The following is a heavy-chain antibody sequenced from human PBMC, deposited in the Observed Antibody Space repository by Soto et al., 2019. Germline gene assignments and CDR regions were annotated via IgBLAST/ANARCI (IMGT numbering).Heavy chain of an antibody. Sequence: QVQLVESGGGVVQPGRSLRLSCAASGFTFSSYAMHWVRQAPGKGLEWVAVISYDGSNKYYADSVKGRFTISRDNSKNTLYLQMNSLRAEDTAVYYCARGYDYVWGTPRFDPWGQGTLVTVSS. V-gene: IGHV3-30-3*01. J-gene: IGHJ5*02. D-gene: IGHD3-16*01. CDR1: GFTFSSYA. CDR3: ARGYDYVWGTPRFDP. CDR2: ISYDGSNK.